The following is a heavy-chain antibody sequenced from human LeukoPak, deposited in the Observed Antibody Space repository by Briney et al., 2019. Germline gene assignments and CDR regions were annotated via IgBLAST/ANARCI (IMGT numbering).Heavy chain of an antibody. Sequence: PGGSLRLSCAASGFTFSSYGMHWVRQAPGKGLEWVAVISYDGSNKYYADSVKGRFTISRDNSMNTLYLQMNSLRAEDTAVYYCARDELGDSSGWYLVGYYYYYGMDVWGQGTTVTVSS. J-gene: IGHJ6*02. V-gene: IGHV3-30*19. D-gene: IGHD6-19*01. CDR1: GFTFSSYG. CDR2: ISYDGSNK. CDR3: ARDELGDSSGWYLVGYYYYYGMDV.